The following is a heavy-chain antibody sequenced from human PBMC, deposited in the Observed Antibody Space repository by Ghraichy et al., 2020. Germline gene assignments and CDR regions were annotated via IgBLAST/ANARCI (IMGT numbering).Heavy chain of an antibody. CDR2: VHATRGT. CDR3: ARGPSGQWLPGGGFDP. Sequence: ESLNISCTVSGGSIGSDYWSWIRQPAGKGLEWIGRVHATRGTNYNPSLKGRVTMSVDTSMNQFSLKLTSLTAADTAVYYCARGPSGQWLPGGGFDPWGQGTLVTVS. J-gene: IGHJ5*02. V-gene: IGHV4-4*07. CDR1: GGSIGSDY. D-gene: IGHD6-19*01.